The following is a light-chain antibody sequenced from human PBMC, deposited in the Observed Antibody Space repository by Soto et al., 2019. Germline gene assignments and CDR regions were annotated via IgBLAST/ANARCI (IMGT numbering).Light chain of an antibody. CDR3: TSYTSTRTVI. J-gene: IGLJ2*01. CDR2: EVT. Sequence: QSALTQPASVAGSPGQSITISCTGTSSDIGGYNYVSWYQHHPGKAPKLVISEVTNRPSGVSNRFSGSKSGNTASLTISGLQAEDEADYYCTSYTSTRTVIFGGRTKLTVL. CDR1: SSDIGGYNY. V-gene: IGLV2-14*01.